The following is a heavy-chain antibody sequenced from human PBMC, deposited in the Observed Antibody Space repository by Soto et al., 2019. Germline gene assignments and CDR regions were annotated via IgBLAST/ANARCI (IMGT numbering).Heavy chain of an antibody. CDR3: ARRYGDCFDF. D-gene: IGHD4-17*01. J-gene: IGHJ4*02. Sequence: SETLSLTCAFSGGSISSGGYSWSWIRQPPGKGLEWIGYIYHSGSTYYNPSLKSRVTISVDTSKNQFSLKLSSVTAADTAVYYCARRYGDCFDFWGQGTLVTVSS. CDR2: IYHSGST. CDR1: GGSISSGGYS. V-gene: IGHV4-30-2*01.